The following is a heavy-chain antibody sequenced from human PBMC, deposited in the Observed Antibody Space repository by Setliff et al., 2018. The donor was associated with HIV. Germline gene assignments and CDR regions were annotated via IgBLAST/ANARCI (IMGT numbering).Heavy chain of an antibody. CDR2: VYNSGIT. CDR1: GGSVSSPSYY. CDR3: ATCRHRPSNWFDP. V-gene: IGHV4-39*07. J-gene: IGHJ5*02. Sequence: TLSLTCAVSGGSVSSPSYYWGWIRQPPGKGLEWIGSVYNSGITFKNPSLKSRASISVDRSGNQFSLRLTSVTAADTAVYYCATCRHRPSNWFDPWGQGTVVTVS.